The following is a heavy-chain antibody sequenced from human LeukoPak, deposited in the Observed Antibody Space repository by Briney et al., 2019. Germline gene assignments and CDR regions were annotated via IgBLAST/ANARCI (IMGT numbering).Heavy chain of an antibody. J-gene: IGHJ4*02. CDR3: ASTFVGRRE. D-gene: IGHD3-16*01. V-gene: IGHV3-7*01. Sequence: GGSLRLSCAASGFTFSTYWMSWVRQAPGKGLEWVANIKQDGSEKYYVDSVKGRFTISRDNAKSSLYLQMNSLRVEDTAVYYCASTFVGRREWGQGTLVTVSS. CDR1: GFTFSTYW. CDR2: IKQDGSEK.